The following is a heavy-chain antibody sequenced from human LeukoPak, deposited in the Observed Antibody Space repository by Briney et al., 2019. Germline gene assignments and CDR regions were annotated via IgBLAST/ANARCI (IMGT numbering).Heavy chain of an antibody. CDR2: ISAFNGNT. V-gene: IGHV1-18*01. CDR1: GYTFTNYG. CDR3: VRDFSGYTYYMDI. Sequence: GASVKVSCKASGYTFTNYGISWVRQAPGQGLEWMAWISAFNGNTNYAQKFQGRVTLTTTTSASTAYMELRSLRSDDTAVYYCVRDFSGYTYYMDIWGKGTTVTVSS. D-gene: IGHD3-22*01. J-gene: IGHJ6*03.